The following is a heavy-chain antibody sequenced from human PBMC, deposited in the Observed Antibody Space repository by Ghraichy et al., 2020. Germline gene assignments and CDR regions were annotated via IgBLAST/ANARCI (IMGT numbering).Heavy chain of an antibody. CDR3: ASGDYDYGDSLPY. D-gene: IGHD4-17*01. CDR1: GFTVSSNY. V-gene: IGHV3-53*01. J-gene: IGHJ4*02. CDR2: IYSGSST. Sequence: GGSLRLSCAASGFTVSSNYMSWVRQAPGKGLEWVSIIYSGSSTYYADSVKGRFTISRDNSKNTLYLQMNSLRAEDTAVYYCASGDYDYGDSLPYWGQGTLVTVSS.